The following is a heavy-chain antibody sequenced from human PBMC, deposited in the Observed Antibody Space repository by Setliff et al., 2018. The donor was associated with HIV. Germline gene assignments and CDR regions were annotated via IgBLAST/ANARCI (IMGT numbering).Heavy chain of an antibody. V-gene: IGHV3-7*03. CDR1: GFTFSDYA. Sequence: PGGSLRLSCAASGFTFSDYAITWVRQAPGKGLEWVANINQDGSEQNFVDSVTGRFTISRDNSKNSLFLQMTSLRAEDTAVYYCARGKKWFDPWGQGTLVTVSS. CDR3: ARGKKWFDP. CDR2: INQDGSEQ. J-gene: IGHJ5*02.